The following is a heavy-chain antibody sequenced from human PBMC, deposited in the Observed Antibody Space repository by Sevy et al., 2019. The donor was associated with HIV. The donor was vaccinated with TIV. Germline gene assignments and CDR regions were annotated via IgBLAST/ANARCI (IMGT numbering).Heavy chain of an antibody. D-gene: IGHD6-13*01. V-gene: IGHV4-59*01. CDR3: ARGGPNQQQLDYFDY. J-gene: IGHJ4*02. CDR2: IYYSGST. Sequence: SETLSLTCTVSRGSISSYYWNWIRQPPGKGLEWIGYIYYSGSTDYNPSLKSRVTISVDTSKNQFSLKLNSVTAADTAVYYWARGGPNQQQLDYFDYWGQGTLVTVSS. CDR1: RGSISSYY.